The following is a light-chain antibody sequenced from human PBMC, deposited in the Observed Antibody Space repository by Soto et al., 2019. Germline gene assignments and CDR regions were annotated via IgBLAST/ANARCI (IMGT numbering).Light chain of an antibody. CDR2: GAS. CDR1: QSVSSSY. J-gene: IGKJ1*01. Sequence: IVLTQSPGTLSLSPGERATLSCRASQSVSSSYLAWYRQTPGQAPRLLIYGASSRATGIPDRVSGSGSGTDFTLTISRLEPEDFAVYYCQQYGSSRWTFGQGTKVE. CDR3: QQYGSSRWT. V-gene: IGKV3-20*01.